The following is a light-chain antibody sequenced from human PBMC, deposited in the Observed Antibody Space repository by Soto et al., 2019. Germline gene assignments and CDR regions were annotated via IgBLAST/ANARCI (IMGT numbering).Light chain of an antibody. CDR1: QSLLHSNGYNY. CDR2: LGS. V-gene: IGKV2-28*01. J-gene: IGKJ1*01. CDR3: MQGLQTPQT. Sequence: DIVMTQSPLSLPVTPGEPASISCRSSQSLLHSNGYNYLDWYPQKPGQSPRLLLFLGSHRASGVPDRFSVSGSGTDFTLKISRVEAEDVGVYYCMQGLQTPQTFGLGTKVDIK.